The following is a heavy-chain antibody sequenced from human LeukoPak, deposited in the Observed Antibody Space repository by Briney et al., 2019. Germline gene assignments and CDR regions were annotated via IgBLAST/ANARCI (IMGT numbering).Heavy chain of an antibody. J-gene: IGHJ4*02. CDR2: LSGSGGST. V-gene: IGHV3-23*01. D-gene: IGHD2-2*01. CDR3: AKFEGLCGSANTCYHFDC. Sequence: PGGSLRLSCDAPGFTFSTYAMSWVRQAPGEGLEWVSGLSGSGGSTWYADSVKGRCTISRDNSKNTVYLHMNSLRAEDTAVYYCAKFEGLCGSANTCYHFDCWGQGTLVTVSS. CDR1: GFTFSTYA.